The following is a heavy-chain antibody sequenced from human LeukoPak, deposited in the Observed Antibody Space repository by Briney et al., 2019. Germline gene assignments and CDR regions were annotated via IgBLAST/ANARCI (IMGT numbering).Heavy chain of an antibody. CDR1: GGSISSYY. CDR2: IYYSGST. V-gene: IGHV4-59*12. Sequence: SETLSLTCTVSGGSISSYYWSWIRQPPGKGLEWIGYIYYSGSTNYNPSLKSRVTISVDTSKNQFSLKLSSVTAADTAVYYCARDIDHDYGVQGDAFDIWGQGTMVTVSS. D-gene: IGHD4-17*01. J-gene: IGHJ3*02. CDR3: ARDIDHDYGVQGDAFDI.